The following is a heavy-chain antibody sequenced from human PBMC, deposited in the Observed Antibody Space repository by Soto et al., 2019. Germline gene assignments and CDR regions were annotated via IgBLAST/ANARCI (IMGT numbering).Heavy chain of an antibody. D-gene: IGHD2-2*01. CDR3: ARDWPGFCTSTICRLGAFDI. CDR2: ISGYSGNT. CDR1: GYTFSNYG. V-gene: IGHV1-18*01. J-gene: IGHJ3*02. Sequence: QDQLVQSGAEVKKPGASVKVSCKASGYTFSNYGISWVRQAPGQGLEWMGWISGYSGNTNYAQKFQGRVTLTTDTSTSTAYLDLRSLRSDDTAVYYCARDWPGFCTSTICRLGAFDIWGQGTMVTVSS.